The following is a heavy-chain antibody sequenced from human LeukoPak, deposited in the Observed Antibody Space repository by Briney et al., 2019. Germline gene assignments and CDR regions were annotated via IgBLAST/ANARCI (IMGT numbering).Heavy chain of an antibody. CDR3: ARGLLSTTTMVARWFDP. D-gene: IGHD4/OR15-4a*01. V-gene: IGHV4-34*01. J-gene: IGHJ5*02. Sequence: PSETLSLTCAVYGGSFSNYYWSWIRQSPGKGLEWIGEINHSGSTNYNPSLMSRVTISVDTSKNQFSLKLSSVTAADTAVYYCARGLLSTTTMVARWFDPWGQGTLVTVSS. CDR2: INHSGST. CDR1: GGSFSNYY.